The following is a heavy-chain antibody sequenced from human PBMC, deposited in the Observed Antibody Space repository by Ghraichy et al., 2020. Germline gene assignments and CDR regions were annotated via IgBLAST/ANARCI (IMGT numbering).Heavy chain of an antibody. D-gene: IGHD6-19*01. CDR1: GGSIDYYF. J-gene: IGHJ6*03. CDR2: ISYSGST. V-gene: IGHV4-59*12. CDR3: ARAPVGSGWVRGGYYLDV. Sequence: SETLSLTCAVSGGSIDYYFWSWIRQSPGKGLEWIGYISYSGSTDYNPSLKSRGTLLVDTSRNQVSLRLTSVTAADTAVYYCARAPVGSGWVRGGYYLDVWGNGTTVTVSS.